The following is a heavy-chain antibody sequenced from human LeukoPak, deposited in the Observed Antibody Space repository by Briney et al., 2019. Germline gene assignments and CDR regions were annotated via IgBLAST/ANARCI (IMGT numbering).Heavy chain of an antibody. D-gene: IGHD2-15*01. CDR2: ISGSGGST. V-gene: IGHV3-23*01. Sequence: PGGSLRLSCAASGFTFSTYAMSWVRQAPGKGPEWVSTISGSGGSTYYADSVKGRFTISRDNSKNTLYLQMNTLRAEDTAVYFCAKDRAVVAATLIFDYWGQGTLVTVSS. J-gene: IGHJ4*02. CDR1: GFTFSTYA. CDR3: AKDRAVVAATLIFDY.